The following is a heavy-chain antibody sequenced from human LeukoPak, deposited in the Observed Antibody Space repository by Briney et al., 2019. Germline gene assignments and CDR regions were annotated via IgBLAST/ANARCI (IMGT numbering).Heavy chain of an antibody. CDR1: GYTFTGYY. J-gene: IGHJ4*02. Sequence: ASVKVSCKASGYTFTGYYMHWVRQDPGQGLEWMGWINPNSGGTNYAQKFQGRVTMTRDTSISTAYMELSRLRSDDTAVYYCAREVTAGTTNDYWGQGTLVTVSS. D-gene: IGHD1-7*01. CDR3: AREVTAGTTNDY. V-gene: IGHV1-2*02. CDR2: INPNSGGT.